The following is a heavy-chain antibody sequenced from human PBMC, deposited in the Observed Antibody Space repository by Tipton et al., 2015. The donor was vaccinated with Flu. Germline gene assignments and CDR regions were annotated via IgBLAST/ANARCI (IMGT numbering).Heavy chain of an antibody. D-gene: IGHD4-17*01. CDR1: GFTFSSYG. CDR2: IRYDGSNK. V-gene: IGHV3-30*02. J-gene: IGHJ6*02. Sequence: GSLRLSCAASGFTFSSYGMHWVRQDPGKGLEWVAFIRYDGSNKYYADSVKGRFTISRDNSKNTLYLQMNSMRAEDTAVYYCAKDVVGDYLPDVWGQGTTVTVTS. CDR3: AKDVVGDYLPDV.